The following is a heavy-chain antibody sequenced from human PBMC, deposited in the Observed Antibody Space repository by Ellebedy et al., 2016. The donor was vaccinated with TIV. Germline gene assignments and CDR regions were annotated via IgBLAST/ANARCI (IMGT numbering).Heavy chain of an antibody. CDR3: ARMGETTRSIDY. CDR1: GFSLSTSGVG. Sequence: SGPTLVKPTQTLTLTCTFSGFSLSTSGVGVGWIRQPPGKALEWLALIYWDDDKRYSPSLKSRLTITKDTSKNQVVLTMTNMDPVDTATYYCARMGETTRSIDYWGQGTLVTVSS. J-gene: IGHJ4*02. D-gene: IGHD1-14*01. V-gene: IGHV2-5*02. CDR2: IYWDDDK.